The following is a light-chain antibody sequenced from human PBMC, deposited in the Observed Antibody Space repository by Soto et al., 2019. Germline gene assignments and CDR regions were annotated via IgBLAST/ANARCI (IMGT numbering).Light chain of an antibody. Sequence: QSALTQPASVSGSPGQSITISCTGTSSDVGGYNYVSWYQQHPGKAPKLMIYDVSNRPSGVSNRFSGSKSGNTASLTISGLQAEDEADYYCSSYTSRSTPPVFGGGTKLTVL. CDR1: SSDVGGYNY. V-gene: IGLV2-14*01. CDR3: SSYTSRSTPPV. CDR2: DVS. J-gene: IGLJ2*01.